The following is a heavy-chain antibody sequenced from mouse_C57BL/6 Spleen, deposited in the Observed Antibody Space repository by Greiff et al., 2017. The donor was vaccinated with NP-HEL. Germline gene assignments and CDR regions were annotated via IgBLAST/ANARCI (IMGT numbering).Heavy chain of an antibody. CDR1: GYTFTSYW. J-gene: IGHJ2*01. V-gene: IGHV1-61*01. CDR3: AREAGRYFDY. D-gene: IGHD4-1*01. CDR2: IYPSDSET. Sequence: QVQLQQPGAELVRPGSSVKLSCKASGYTFTSYWMDWVKQRPGQGLEWIGNIYPSDSETHYNQKFKDKATLTVDKSSSTAYMQLSSLTSEDSAVYYCAREAGRYFDYWGQGTTLTVSS.